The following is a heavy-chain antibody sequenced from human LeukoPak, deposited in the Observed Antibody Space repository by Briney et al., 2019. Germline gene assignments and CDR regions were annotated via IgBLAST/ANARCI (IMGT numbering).Heavy chain of an antibody. D-gene: IGHD3-16*01. CDR2: IGGSGGDK. Sequence: GGSLRLSCAASGFTFSDYYMSWIRQSPGKGLEWLSHIGGSGGDKNYADSVKGRFTIFRDNAENSLYLQMNSLRIEDTAIYYCATDIRAVGDSRYFDYWGQGALVTVSS. CDR3: ATDIRAVGDSRYFDY. V-gene: IGHV3-11*01. J-gene: IGHJ4*02. CDR1: GFTFSDYY.